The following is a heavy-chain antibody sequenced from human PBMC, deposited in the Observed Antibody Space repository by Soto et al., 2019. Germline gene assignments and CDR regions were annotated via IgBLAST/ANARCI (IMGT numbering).Heavy chain of an antibody. CDR1: RISINSSSYY. CDR3: ARRLYYDSSGFEGGGMDV. CDR2: IYYSGRT. J-gene: IGHJ6*02. D-gene: IGHD3-22*01. V-gene: IGHV4-39*01. Sequence: SDTLALTFTLYRISINSSSYYCGVIRPPPGKGLEWIGSIYYSGRTYYNQSLKSRVNISENKTKNKESMKLSYVTAADTAVYYCARRLYYDSSGFEGGGMDVWGQGTTVS.